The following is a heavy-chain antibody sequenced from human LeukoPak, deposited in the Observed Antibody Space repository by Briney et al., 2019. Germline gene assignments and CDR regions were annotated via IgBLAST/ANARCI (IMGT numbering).Heavy chain of an antibody. D-gene: IGHD2-2*01. CDR1: GGSISSGSYC. CDR2: IYTSGST. Sequence: SETLSLTCTVSGGSISSGSYCWGWIRQPAGKGLEWIGRIYTSGSTNYNPSLKSRVTISVDTSKNQFSLKLSSVTAADTAVYYCARAISDWFDPWGQGTLVTVSS. CDR3: ARAISDWFDP. V-gene: IGHV4-61*02. J-gene: IGHJ5*02.